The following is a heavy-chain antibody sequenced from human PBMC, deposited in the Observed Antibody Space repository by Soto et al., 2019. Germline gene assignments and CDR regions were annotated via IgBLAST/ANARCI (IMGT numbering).Heavy chain of an antibody. Sequence: QVPLVQSGAEVKKPGASVKVSCKASGYTFNTYDINWMRQAPGQGLEWLGWMNPDSGNTGYAQKFQGGVTMTRSASISTAYMELSSLTSEDTAVYYCARNRRETGDFDYWGQGTLVTVSS. CDR2: MNPDSGNT. CDR3: ARNRRETGDFDY. V-gene: IGHV1-8*01. CDR1: GYTFNTYD. J-gene: IGHJ4*02. D-gene: IGHD7-27*01.